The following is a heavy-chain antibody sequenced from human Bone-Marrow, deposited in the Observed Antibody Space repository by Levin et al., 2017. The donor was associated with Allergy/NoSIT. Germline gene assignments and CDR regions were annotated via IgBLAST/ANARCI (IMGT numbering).Heavy chain of an antibody. CDR3: AGHSTHFDSSGYVYDDY. CDR1: GITFSTYD. Sequence: GGSLRLSCEVSGITFSTYDMTWVRQAPGKGLEWVSTISSDGGTAYYADSVKGRFTISRDNSRNTLYVQLNSLGADDTAVYYCAGHSTHFDSSGYVYDDYWGQGTLVTVSS. V-gene: IGHV3-23*01. D-gene: IGHD5/OR15-5a*01. CDR2: ISSDGGTA. J-gene: IGHJ4*02.